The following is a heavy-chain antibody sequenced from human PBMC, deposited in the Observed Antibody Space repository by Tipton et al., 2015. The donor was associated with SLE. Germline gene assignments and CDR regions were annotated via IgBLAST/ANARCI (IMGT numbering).Heavy chain of an antibody. CDR1: DDSISGSYY. J-gene: IGHJ4*02. CDR3: ARAKSWLPLDF. Sequence: LRLSCTVSDDSISGSYYWSWIRQPAGKGLEWIGRISSTGITNHNPSLKSRVTISVDASKNHFSLKLNSVTAADTAVYYCARAKSWLPLDFWGLGTLVAVSS. CDR2: ISSTGIT. V-gene: IGHV4-61*02. D-gene: IGHD5-24*01.